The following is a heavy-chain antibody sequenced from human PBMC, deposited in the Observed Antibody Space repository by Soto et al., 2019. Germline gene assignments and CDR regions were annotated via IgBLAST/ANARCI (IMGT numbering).Heavy chain of an antibody. CDR2: ISGSGDRT. CDR1: GITISNYP. Sequence: DVQLLESGGGLVQPGGSLSLSCAASGITISNYPMSWDRQPPGKGLDWVSGISGSGDRTYYADSAKGRFTISQDMSRITLSLQPDSLGADDRAVYFCVKDDGGNPSTAPHWGQATLVTVSS. V-gene: IGHV3-23*01. D-gene: IGHD2-15*01. CDR3: VKDDGGNPSTAPH. J-gene: IGHJ4*02.